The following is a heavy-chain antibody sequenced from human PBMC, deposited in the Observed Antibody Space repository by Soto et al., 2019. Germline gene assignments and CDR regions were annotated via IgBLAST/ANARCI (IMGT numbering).Heavy chain of an antibody. CDR1: GLTFSGSA. Sequence: EVQLVESGGGLVQPGGSLKLSCAASGLTFSGSAMHWVRQASGKGLEWVGRIRAKGNSYATEYAASVKGRFTISRDDSKNTAYLQMNSLKTEDTAVYYCTRHDDLGYCSSTSCYDFDYWGQGTLVTVSS. CDR2: IRAKGNSYAT. J-gene: IGHJ4*02. CDR3: TRHDDLGYCSSTSCYDFDY. V-gene: IGHV3-73*01. D-gene: IGHD2-2*01.